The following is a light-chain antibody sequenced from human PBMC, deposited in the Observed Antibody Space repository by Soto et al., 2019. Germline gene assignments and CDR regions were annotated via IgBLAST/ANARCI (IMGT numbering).Light chain of an antibody. CDR2: TAG. J-gene: IGLJ1*01. CDR1: RSNIGGYNY. V-gene: IGLV1-44*01. CDR3: SAWDNSLNGYV. Sequence: QSVLTQPPSASGTPGQRVTISCSGGRSNIGGYNYVYWFQQYPGTAPKVLVFTAGQRPSGVPGRFSGSKSGTSASLAISGLQSEDEGDYYCSAWDNSLNGYVFGPGTKVTVL.